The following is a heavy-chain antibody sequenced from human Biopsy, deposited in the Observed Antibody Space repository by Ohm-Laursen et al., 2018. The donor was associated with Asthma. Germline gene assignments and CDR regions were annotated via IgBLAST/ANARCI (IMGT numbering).Heavy chain of an antibody. CDR3: ARKAGSCISRTCYSLDF. Sequence: ASVKASCKSLGGTFNTYVIGWVRQAPGPGRGWQGVINSVFGTTTYPQKFQERVTFTAAESSSTVYMELRSLRSGDAAVYYCARKAGSCISRTCYSLDFWGQGTLVTVSS. J-gene: IGHJ4*02. CDR1: GGTFNTYV. V-gene: IGHV1-69*13. D-gene: IGHD2-2*01. CDR2: INSVFGTT.